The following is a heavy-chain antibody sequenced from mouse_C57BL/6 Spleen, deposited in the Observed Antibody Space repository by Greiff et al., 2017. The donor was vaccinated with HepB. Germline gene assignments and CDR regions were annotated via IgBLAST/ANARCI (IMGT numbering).Heavy chain of an antibody. CDR1: GFTFSDYY. V-gene: IGHV5-16*01. J-gene: IGHJ1*03. CDR2: INYDGSST. D-gene: IGHD1-1*01. CDR3: AREDYGSSYWYFDV. Sequence: DVHLVESEGGLVQPGSSMKLSCTASGFTFSDYYMAWVRQVPEKGLEWVANINYDGSSTYYLDSLKSRFIISRDNAKNILYLQMSSLKSEDTATYYCAREDYGSSYWYFDVWGTGTTVTVSS.